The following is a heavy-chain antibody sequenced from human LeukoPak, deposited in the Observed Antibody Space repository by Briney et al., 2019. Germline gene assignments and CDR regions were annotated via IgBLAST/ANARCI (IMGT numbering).Heavy chain of an antibody. D-gene: IGHD5/OR15-5a*01. Sequence: SETLSLTCTVSGGSISSGSYYWSWIRQPAGKGLEWIGRIYTSGSTNYNPSLKSRVTISVDTSKNQFSLKLSSVTAADTAVYYCARDLSDLIGYYYYGMDVWGQGTTVTVSS. V-gene: IGHV4-61*02. CDR3: ARDLSDLIGYYYYGMDV. CDR2: IYTSGST. CDR1: GGSISSGSYY. J-gene: IGHJ6*02.